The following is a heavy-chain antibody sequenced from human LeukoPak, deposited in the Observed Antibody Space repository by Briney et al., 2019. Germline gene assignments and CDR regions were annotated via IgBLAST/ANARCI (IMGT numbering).Heavy chain of an antibody. J-gene: IGHJ3*02. Sequence: SETLSLTCAVYGGSFSGCYWSWIRQPPGKGLEWIGEINHSGSTNYNPSLKSRVTISVDTSKNQFSLKLSSVTAADTAVYYCARATRGVTPPRRRYAFDIWGQGTMVTVSS. V-gene: IGHV4-34*01. CDR3: ARATRGVTPPRRRYAFDI. CDR1: GGSFSGCY. D-gene: IGHD3-10*01. CDR2: INHSGST.